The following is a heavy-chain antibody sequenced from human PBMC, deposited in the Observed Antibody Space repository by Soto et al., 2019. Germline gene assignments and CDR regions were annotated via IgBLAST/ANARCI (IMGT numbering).Heavy chain of an antibody. CDR2: IKEDGSEK. V-gene: IGHV3-7*03. J-gene: IGHJ4*02. D-gene: IGHD4-17*01. CDR3: AKLGDYGVPYFDY. CDR1: GFTFGDFW. Sequence: GGSLRLSCAASGFTFGDFWMNWVRQAPGKGLEWVANIKEDGSEKYFLDSVKGRFTISRDNSKNTLYLQMNSLRAEDTAVYYCAKLGDYGVPYFDYWGQGTLVTVSS.